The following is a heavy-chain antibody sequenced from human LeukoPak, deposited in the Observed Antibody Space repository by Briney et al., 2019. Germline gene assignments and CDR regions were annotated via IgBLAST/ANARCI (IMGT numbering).Heavy chain of an antibody. Sequence: GGSLRLSCAASGFTFSNYAMSWVRQAPGKGLEWVSVISGSGGSTYYADSVKGRFTISRDNSKNILSLQMNSLRAEDTAVYYCAKAQFYYGSGSFADYWGQGTLVTVSS. J-gene: IGHJ4*02. CDR2: ISGSGGST. CDR3: AKAQFYYGSGSFADY. CDR1: GFTFSNYA. D-gene: IGHD3-10*01. V-gene: IGHV3-23*01.